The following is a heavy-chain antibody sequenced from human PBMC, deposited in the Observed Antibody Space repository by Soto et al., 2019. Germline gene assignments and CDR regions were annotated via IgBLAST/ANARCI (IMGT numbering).Heavy chain of an antibody. D-gene: IGHD3-22*01. CDR1: GGAMNNFL. CDR2: IHYSGNT. V-gene: IGHV4-59*01. Sequence: SETLSLTCTVSGGAMNNFLWSWIRQPPGQGLEWIGYIHYSGNTNYNPSLEARVSLSMDTSKKQFSLKVNSVTTTDTALYFCASGRDDGSGHYSGHVFDXWGQGTLVTVSX. CDR3: ASGRDDGSGHYSGHVFDX. J-gene: IGHJ4*02.